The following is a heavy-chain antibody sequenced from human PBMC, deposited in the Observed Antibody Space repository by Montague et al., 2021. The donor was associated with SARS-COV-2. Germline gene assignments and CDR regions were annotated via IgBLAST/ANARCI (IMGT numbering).Heavy chain of an antibody. V-gene: IGHV4-39*01. D-gene: IGHD4-17*01. J-gene: IGHJ4*02. CDR3: GGGNYDDYVAKFDY. CDR2: IYYSGRX. CDR1: GGSISSSSYF. Sequence: SETLSLTCTVSGGSISSSSYFWGWVRQPPGKGLKWIGSIYYSGRXXYNPSLKSRVTISVDTSKKQFSLNLSSVTAADTSVYLCGGGNYDDYVAKFDYWSQGSLVTVYS.